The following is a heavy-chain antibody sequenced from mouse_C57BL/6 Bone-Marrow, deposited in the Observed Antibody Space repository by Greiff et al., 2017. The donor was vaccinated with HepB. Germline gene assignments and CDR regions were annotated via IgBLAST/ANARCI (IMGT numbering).Heavy chain of an antibody. Sequence: VQLQQPGAELVKPGASVKLSCKASGYTFTSYWMQWVKQRPGQGLEWIGEIDPSDSYTNYNQKFKGKATLTVDTSSSTAYMQLSSLTSEDSAVYYCASSLNWEYYAMDYWGQGTSVTVSS. V-gene: IGHV1-50*01. CDR1: GYTFTSYW. D-gene: IGHD4-1*01. CDR2: IDPSDSYT. J-gene: IGHJ4*01. CDR3: ASSLNWEYYAMDY.